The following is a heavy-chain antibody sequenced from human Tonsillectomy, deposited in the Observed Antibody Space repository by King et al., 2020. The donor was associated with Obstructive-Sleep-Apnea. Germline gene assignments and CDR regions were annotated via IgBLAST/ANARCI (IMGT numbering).Heavy chain of an antibody. J-gene: IGHJ4*02. CDR1: DYSIRSDYS. CDR2: FYRSGST. D-gene: IGHD5-24*01. CDR3: ARADGYKFGRHSYFDY. Sequence: VQLQESGPGLVKPSETLSLACTVSDYSIRSDYSWGWIRQPPGKGLEWIGIFYRSGSTDYNPSLRSRVTISVDTSKIQFSLRLSSVTAADTAVYYCARADGYKFGRHSYFDYWGQGTLVTVSS. V-gene: IGHV4-38-2*02.